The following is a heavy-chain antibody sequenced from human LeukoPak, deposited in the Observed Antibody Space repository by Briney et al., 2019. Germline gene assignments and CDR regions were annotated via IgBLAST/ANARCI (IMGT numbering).Heavy chain of an antibody. CDR3: ARDDYYGRWFDP. V-gene: IGHV4-59*11. D-gene: IGHD3-10*01. CDR2: IYYSGGT. CDR1: GGSISSHY. Sequence: SETLSLTCTVSGGSISSHYWSWIRQPPGKGLEWIGYIYYSGGTNYNPSLKSRVTISVDTSKNQFSLKLSSVTAADTAVYYCARDDYYGRWFDPWGQGTLVTVSS. J-gene: IGHJ5*02.